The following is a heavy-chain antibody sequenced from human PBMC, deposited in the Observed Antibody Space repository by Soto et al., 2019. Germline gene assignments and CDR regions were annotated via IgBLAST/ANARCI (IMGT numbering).Heavy chain of an antibody. D-gene: IGHD4-4*01. V-gene: IGHV3-11*01. J-gene: IGHJ4*02. CDR1: GLPFSDYY. CDR3: ARDRNDYSNYGGGDY. CDR2: ISSSGSTI. Sequence: GGSLRLSCAASGLPFSDYYMSWIRQAPGKGLEWVSYISSSGSTIYYADSVKGRFTISRDNAKNSLYLQMNSLRAEDTAVYFFARDRNDYSNYGGGDYRGQGTLVTVSS.